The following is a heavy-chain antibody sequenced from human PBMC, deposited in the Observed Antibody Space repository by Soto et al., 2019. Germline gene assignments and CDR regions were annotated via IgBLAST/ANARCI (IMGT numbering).Heavy chain of an antibody. J-gene: IGHJ5*02. D-gene: IGHD3-9*01. CDR2: IYYSGST. CDR3: ARYSDILTGYYRWFDP. V-gene: IGHV4-61*01. CDR1: GGSVSSGSYY. Sequence: SLTCTVSGGSVSSGSYYWSWIRQPPGKGLEWIGYIYYSGSTNYNPSLKSRVTISVDTSKNQFSLKLSSVTAADTAVYYCARYSDILTGYYRWFDPWGQGTLVTVSS.